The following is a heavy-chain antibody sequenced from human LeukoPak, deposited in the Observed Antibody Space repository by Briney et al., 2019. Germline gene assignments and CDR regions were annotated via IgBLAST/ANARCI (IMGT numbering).Heavy chain of an antibody. CDR3: ARSGEWELGTYFDY. J-gene: IGHJ4*02. Sequence: GGSLRLSCAASGFTFSSYSMNWVRQAPGKGLEWVSSISSSSSYIYYADSVKGRFTISKDNAKNSLYLQMNSLRAEDTAVYYCARSGEWELGTYFDYWGQGPLVTVSS. CDR2: ISSSSSYI. D-gene: IGHD1-26*01. V-gene: IGHV3-21*01. CDR1: GFTFSSYS.